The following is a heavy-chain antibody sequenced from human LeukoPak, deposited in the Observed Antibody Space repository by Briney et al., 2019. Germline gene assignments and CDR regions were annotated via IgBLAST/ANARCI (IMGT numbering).Heavy chain of an antibody. CDR2: MYYSGST. D-gene: IGHD3-22*01. CDR1: GGSISSYY. V-gene: IGHV4-59*08. J-gene: IGHJ6*02. Sequence: PSETLSLTCTVSGGSISSYYWSWIRQPPGKGLEWIGYMYYSGSTNYNPSPKSRVAISVDTSKNQFSLKLSSVTAADTAVYYCASPSAPYYYDSSGYLGMDVWGQGTTVTVSS. CDR3: ASPSAPYYYDSSGYLGMDV.